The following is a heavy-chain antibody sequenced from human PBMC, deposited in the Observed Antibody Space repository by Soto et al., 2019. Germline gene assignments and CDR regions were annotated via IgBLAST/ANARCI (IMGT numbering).Heavy chain of an antibody. CDR3: ARGGYFDSSNYLAY. CDR2: INPGNGNT. V-gene: IGHV1-3*01. D-gene: IGHD3-22*01. CDR1: GYTFTSCG. Sequence: ASVKGSCKASGYTFTSCGISWVRQAPGRGLEWMGWINPGNGNTKYSQQFQGRVIIDRDTSASTAYMELSSLRSEDTAVYYCARGGYFDSSNYLAYWGLGTLVTVSS. J-gene: IGHJ4*02.